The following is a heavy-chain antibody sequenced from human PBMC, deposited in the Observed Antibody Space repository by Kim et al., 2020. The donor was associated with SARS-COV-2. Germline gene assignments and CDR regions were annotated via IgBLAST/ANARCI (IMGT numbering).Heavy chain of an antibody. Sequence: GGSLRLSCAASGFTFSDYYMSWIRQAPGKGLEWVSYISSSGSTIYYADSVKGRFTISRDNAKNSLYLQMNSLRAEDTAVYYCARDHWFVQVQGAGYNWFDPRGQGNLDSVSS. CDR1: GFTFSDYY. J-gene: IGHJ5*02. V-gene: IGHV3-11*01. CDR3: ARDHWFVQVQGAGYNWFDP. D-gene: IGHD3-10*01. CDR2: ISSSGSTI.